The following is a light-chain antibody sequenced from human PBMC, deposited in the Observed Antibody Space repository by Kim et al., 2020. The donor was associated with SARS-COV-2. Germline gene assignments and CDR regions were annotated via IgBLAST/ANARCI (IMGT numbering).Light chain of an antibody. CDR3: AAGDDSLNGPV. Sequence: GQRVTISCSGTTSDLGTNLVNWYQQLPGTAPTLLVYDNNQRPSGVPDRFSGSKSGTSASLAISGLQSDDEAVYYCAAGDDSLNGPVFGGGTQLTVL. CDR1: TSDLGTNL. CDR2: DNN. J-gene: IGLJ3*02. V-gene: IGLV1-44*01.